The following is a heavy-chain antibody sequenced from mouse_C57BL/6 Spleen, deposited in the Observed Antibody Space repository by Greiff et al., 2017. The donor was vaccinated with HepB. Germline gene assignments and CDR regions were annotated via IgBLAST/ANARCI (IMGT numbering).Heavy chain of an antibody. CDR3: ARHEVTTVVASSPYWYFDV. D-gene: IGHD1-1*01. CDR2: ISSGGSYT. CDR1: GFTFSSYG. Sequence: EVHLVESGGDLVKPGGSLKLSCAASGFTFSSYGMSWVRQTPDKRLEWVATISSGGSYTYYPDSVKGRFTISRDNAKNTLYLQMSSLKSEDTAMYYCARHEVTTVVASSPYWYFDVWGTGTTVTVSS. V-gene: IGHV5-6*01. J-gene: IGHJ1*03.